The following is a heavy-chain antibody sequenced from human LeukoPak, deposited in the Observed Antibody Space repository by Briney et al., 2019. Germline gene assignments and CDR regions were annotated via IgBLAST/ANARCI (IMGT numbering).Heavy chain of an antibody. CDR1: GGSFTGYY. D-gene: IGHD3-10*01. CDR2: IKHIGST. V-gene: IGHV4-34*01. CDR3: ARGLLWFGELLNYYHGMDV. Sequence: SETLSLTCALYGGSFTGYYCSCICQPPEKGREWIGEIKHIGSTTYNPSLKSLVTISVDTSKNQFSLKPSSVTGAETAVYYRARGLLWFGELLNYYHGMDVGSKGTTLTV. J-gene: IGHJ6*04.